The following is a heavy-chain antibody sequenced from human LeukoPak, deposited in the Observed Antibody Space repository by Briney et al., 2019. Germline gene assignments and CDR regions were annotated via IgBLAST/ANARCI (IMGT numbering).Heavy chain of an antibody. D-gene: IGHD2-21*02. CDR3: ARGEPDCAGDCPYWYLDL. J-gene: IGHJ2*01. CDR1: GFTFSSSA. CDR2: ISGNGGGT. V-gene: IGHV3-64*01. Sequence: GGSLRLSCAASGFTFSSSAMHWVRQAPGKGLEYVSAISGNGGGTYYANSVKGRFTISRDNSKNTVFLQMGSLRTEDMAVYYCARGEPDCAGDCPYWYLDLWGRGTLVTVSS.